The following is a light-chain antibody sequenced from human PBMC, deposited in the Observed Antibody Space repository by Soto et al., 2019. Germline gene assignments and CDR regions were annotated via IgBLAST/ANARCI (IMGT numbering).Light chain of an antibody. J-gene: IGLJ1*01. CDR1: SSNIGSNT. CDR2: EVS. CDR3: SSYAGSNSYV. Sequence: QSVLTQPPSASGTPGQRVTISCSGSSSNIGSNTVNWYQQLPGTAPKLMIYEVSKRPSGVPDRFSGSKSGNTASLTVSGLQAEDEADYYCSSYAGSNSYVFGTGTKVTVL. V-gene: IGLV1-44*01.